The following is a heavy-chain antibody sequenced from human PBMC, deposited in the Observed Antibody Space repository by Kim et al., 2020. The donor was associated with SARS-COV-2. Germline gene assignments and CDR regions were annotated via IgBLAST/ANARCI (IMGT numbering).Heavy chain of an antibody. V-gene: IGHV3-48*03. CDR3: ARYRAKTYYDILTGQYFDY. D-gene: IGHD3-9*01. J-gene: IGHJ4*02. Sequence: RFTISRDNAKNSLYLQMNSLRAEDTAVYYCARYRAKTYYDILTGQYFDYWGQGTLVTVSS.